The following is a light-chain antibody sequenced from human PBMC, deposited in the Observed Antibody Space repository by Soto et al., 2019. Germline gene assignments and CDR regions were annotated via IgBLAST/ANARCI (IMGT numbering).Light chain of an antibody. CDR1: QSISSW. CDR2: KAS. CDR3: HLGFT. V-gene: IGKV1-5*03. J-gene: IGKJ3*01. Sequence: ESQRSQFPSTLSASVREKVPITCRSSQSISSWLAWYQQKPGKAPKLLIYKASSLESGVPSRFSGSGSGTEFTLTISSLKPDDFATYYCHLGFTLRPGTKVYIK.